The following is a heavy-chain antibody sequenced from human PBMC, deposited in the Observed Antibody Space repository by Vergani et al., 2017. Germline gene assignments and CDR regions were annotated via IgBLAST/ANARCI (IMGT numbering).Heavy chain of an antibody. V-gene: IGHV1-69*01. J-gene: IGHJ2*01. CDR3: ARKSRGAMYYYGPNWYFDL. CDR1: GGTFSSYA. D-gene: IGHD3-10*01. Sequence: QVQLVQSGAEVKKPGSSVKVSCKASGGTFSSYAISWVRQAPGQGLEWMGGIIPIFGTANYAQKFQGRVTITADESTSTAYMELSSRRSEDTAVYYCARKSRGAMYYYGPNWYFDLWGRGTLVTVSS. CDR2: IIPIFGTA.